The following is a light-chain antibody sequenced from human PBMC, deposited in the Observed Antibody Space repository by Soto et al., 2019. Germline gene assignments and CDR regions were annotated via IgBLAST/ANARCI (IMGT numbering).Light chain of an antibody. CDR3: QHYNSYSEA. J-gene: IGKJ1*01. CDR1: QGISSY. Sequence: AIRMTQSPSSFSASTGDRVTITCRASQGISSYLAWYQQKPGKAPKLLIYAASTLQSGVPSRFSGSGSGTDFTLTISCLQSEDFATYYCQHYNSYSEACGQGTKGDIK. CDR2: AAS. V-gene: IGKV1-8*01.